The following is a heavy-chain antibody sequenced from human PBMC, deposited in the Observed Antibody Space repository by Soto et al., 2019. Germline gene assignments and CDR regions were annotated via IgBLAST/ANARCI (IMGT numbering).Heavy chain of an antibody. D-gene: IGHD3-22*01. CDR3: ARGDDSSGYYYVS. Sequence: EVQLVESGGGLVQPGGSLRLSCAASGFTFSSYSMNWVRQAPGKGLEWVSYISSSSSTMYYADSVKGRFTISRDNAKNSLDLQMNSLRAEDTAVYYCARGDDSSGYYYVSWGQGTLVTVSS. CDR1: GFTFSSYS. V-gene: IGHV3-48*01. CDR2: ISSSSSTM. J-gene: IGHJ5*02.